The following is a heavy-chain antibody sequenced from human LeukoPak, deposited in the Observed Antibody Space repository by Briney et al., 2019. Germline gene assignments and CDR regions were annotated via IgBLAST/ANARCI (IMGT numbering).Heavy chain of an antibody. Sequence: SETLSLTCTVSGGSISSYYWNWIRQPAGKGLEWIGRIHTSGSTNYNPSLKSRVTMSVDTSKNQFSLKLRSVTAADTAVYYCARHNGMTKNYYHMDVWGKGTTVTASS. CDR2: IHTSGST. V-gene: IGHV4-4*07. D-gene: IGHD4-11*01. J-gene: IGHJ6*03. CDR1: GGSISSYY. CDR3: ARHNGMTKNYYHMDV.